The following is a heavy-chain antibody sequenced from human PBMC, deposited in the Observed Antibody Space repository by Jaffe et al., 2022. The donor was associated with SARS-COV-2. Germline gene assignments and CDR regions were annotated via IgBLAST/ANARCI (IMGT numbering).Heavy chain of an antibody. Sequence: QVQLQQWGAGLLKPSETLSLTCAVYGGSFSGYYWSWIRQPPGKGLEWIGEINHSGSTNYNPSLKSRVTISVDTSKNQFSLKLSSVTAADTAVYYCARGRRAVSRAAPLFDRIAARPRGDWFDPWGQGTLVTVSS. V-gene: IGHV4-34*01. CDR3: ARGRRAVSRAAPLFDRIAARPRGDWFDP. CDR2: INHSGST. CDR1: GGSFSGYY. D-gene: IGHD6-6*01. J-gene: IGHJ5*02.